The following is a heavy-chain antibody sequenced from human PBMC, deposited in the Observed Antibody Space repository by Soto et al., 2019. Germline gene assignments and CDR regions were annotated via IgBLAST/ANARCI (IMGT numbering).Heavy chain of an antibody. J-gene: IGHJ5*02. CDR2: IIPIFGTA. D-gene: IGHD6-13*01. Sequence: QVQLVQSGAEVKKPGSSVKVSCKASGGTFSSYAISWVRQAPGQGLEWMGGIIPIFGTANYAQKVQGRVTMTADESRRRADVELSSLRSEEAAVYYCARESCGIAAAGRGNWFDPWGEGTLVTVSS. CDR3: ARESCGIAAAGRGNWFDP. V-gene: IGHV1-69*12. CDR1: GGTFSSYA.